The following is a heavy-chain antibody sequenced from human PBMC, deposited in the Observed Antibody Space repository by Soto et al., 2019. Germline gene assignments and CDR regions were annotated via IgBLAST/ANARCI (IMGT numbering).Heavy chain of an antibody. CDR2: IYYSGST. V-gene: IGHV4-59*01. CDR1: GGSISSYY. CDR3: ARGTTMVRGVIPVYYYGMDV. Sequence: SETLSLTCTVSGGSISSYYWSWIRQPPGKGLEWIGYIYYSGSTNYNPSLKSRVTISVDTSKNQFSLKLSSVTAADTAVYYCARGTTMVRGVIPVYYYGMDVWGQGTTVTVYS. D-gene: IGHD3-10*01. J-gene: IGHJ6*02.